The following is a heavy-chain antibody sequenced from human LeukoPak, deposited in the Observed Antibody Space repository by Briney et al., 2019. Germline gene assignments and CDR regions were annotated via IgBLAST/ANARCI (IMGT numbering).Heavy chain of an antibody. D-gene: IGHD2-15*01. V-gene: IGHV3-9*01. CDR3: AKDACGGSCYSIGY. J-gene: IGHJ4*02. CDR1: GFTFSSYA. Sequence: PGGSLRLSCAASGFTFSSYAMHWVRQAPGKGLEWVSGISWNSGSIGYADSVKGRFTISRDNAKNSLYLQMNSLRAEDTALYYCAKDACGGSCYSIGYWGQGTPVTVSS. CDR2: ISWNSGSI.